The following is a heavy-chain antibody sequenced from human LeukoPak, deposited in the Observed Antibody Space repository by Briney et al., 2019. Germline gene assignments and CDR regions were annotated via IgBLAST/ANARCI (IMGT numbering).Heavy chain of an antibody. D-gene: IGHD4-23*01. J-gene: IGHJ4*02. CDR3: ARDLGYGGNSGEWVDY. CDR1: GFTFSSYS. V-gene: IGHV3-21*01. Sequence: GGSPRLSCAASGFTFSSYSMNWVRQAPGKGLEWVSSISSSSSYIYYADSVKGRFTISRDNAKNSLYLQMNSLRAEDTAVYYCARDLGYGGNSGEWVDYWGQGTLVTVSS. CDR2: ISSSSSYI.